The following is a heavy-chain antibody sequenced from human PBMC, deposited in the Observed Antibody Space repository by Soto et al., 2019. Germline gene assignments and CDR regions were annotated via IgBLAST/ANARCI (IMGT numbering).Heavy chain of an antibody. CDR3: AKDLYIVVVPAAID. J-gene: IGHJ4*02. V-gene: IGHV3-23*01. CDR2: ISGSGGST. CDR1: GFTFSSYA. D-gene: IGHD2-2*01. Sequence: EVQLLESGGGLVQPGGSLRLSCAASGFTFSSYAMSWVRQAPGKGLEWVSAISGSGGSTYYADSVKGRFTISRDNSKNTLYLQMNSLGAEDTAVYYCAKDLYIVVVPAAIDWGQGTLVTVSS.